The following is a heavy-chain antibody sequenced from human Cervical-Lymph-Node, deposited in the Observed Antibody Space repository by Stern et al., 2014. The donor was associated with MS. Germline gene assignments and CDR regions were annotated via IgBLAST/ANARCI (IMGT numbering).Heavy chain of an antibody. V-gene: IGHV4-31*03. CDR1: RGSIITDDYY. CDR2: IYHTGDA. J-gene: IGHJ4*02. CDR3: ARLARGLDS. Sequence: QVQLQESGPGLVKPSQTLSLTCTVSRGSIITDDYYWSWVRQFPVRGLQWIGYIYHTGDAYYSPTLESRVNMSVDTSTNQFSLRLRSVTAADTAVYFCARLARGLDSWGQGTPVIVSS.